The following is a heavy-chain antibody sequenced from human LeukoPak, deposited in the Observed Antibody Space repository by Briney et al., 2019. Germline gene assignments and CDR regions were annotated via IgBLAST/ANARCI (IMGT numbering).Heavy chain of an antibody. CDR2: IAGGDDR. J-gene: IGHJ4*02. CDR1: GFIFSPYA. Sequence: GGSLRLSCAASGFIFSPYAMSWVRQAPGKGLEWVAGIAGGDDRFYADSVKGRFSISRDNSKNTVDLQMNSLRVEDTAVYYCAKDDDYVWGSYRKEDYFDYWGQGTLVTVSS. V-gene: IGHV3-23*01. CDR3: AKDDDYVWGSYRKEDYFDY. D-gene: IGHD3-16*02.